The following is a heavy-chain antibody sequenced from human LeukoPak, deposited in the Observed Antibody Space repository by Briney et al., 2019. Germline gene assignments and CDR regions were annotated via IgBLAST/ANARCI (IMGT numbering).Heavy chain of an antibody. V-gene: IGHV5-51*01. J-gene: IGHJ4*02. CDR2: IHPGDSET. Sequence: GESLKISCKGSGYSFTSYWIAWVRQMPGKGLERMGIIHPGDSETRYRPSFQGQVTMSVDKSITTAYLQWNNLKPSDTATYYCARDRGTNFLDYWGQGTPVTV. D-gene: IGHD1/OR15-1a*01. CDR3: ARDRGTNFLDY. CDR1: GYSFTSYW.